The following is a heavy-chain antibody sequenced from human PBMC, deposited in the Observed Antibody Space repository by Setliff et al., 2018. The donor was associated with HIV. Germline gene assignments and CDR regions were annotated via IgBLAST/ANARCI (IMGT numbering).Heavy chain of an antibody. J-gene: IGHJ4*02. D-gene: IGHD1-1*01. CDR1: GFTFSSSE. Sequence: PGGSLRLSCAVSGFTFSSSEMNWVRQAPGKGLEWVSYISSSGNTIYYADSVKGRFTISRDNAKNSLYLQMNSLRAEDTAVYYCAREHFNTGGFAYWGQGALVTVSS. V-gene: IGHV3-48*03. CDR3: AREHFNTGGFAY. CDR2: ISSSGNTI.